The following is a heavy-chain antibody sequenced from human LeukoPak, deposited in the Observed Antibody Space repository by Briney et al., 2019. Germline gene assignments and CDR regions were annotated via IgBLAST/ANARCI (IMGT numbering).Heavy chain of an antibody. CDR1: GGSISSYY. Sequence: SETLSLTCTVSGGSISSYYWSWIRQPAGKGLELIGRIYTSGSTNYNPSLNSRVTMSVDTSKNQFSLKRSSVTAADTAVYYCAREPEGWYEGGYYFDYWGQGTLVTVSS. V-gene: IGHV4-4*07. J-gene: IGHJ4*02. CDR3: AREPEGWYEGGYYFDY. D-gene: IGHD6-19*01. CDR2: IYTSGST.